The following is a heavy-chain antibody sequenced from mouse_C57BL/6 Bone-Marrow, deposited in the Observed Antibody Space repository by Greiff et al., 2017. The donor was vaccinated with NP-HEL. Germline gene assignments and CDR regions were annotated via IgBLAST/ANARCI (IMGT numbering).Heavy chain of an antibody. V-gene: IGHV1-20*01. CDR3: ARRGNFRYFGY. CDR2: INPYNGDT. Sequence: VQLQQSGPELVKPGDSVKISCKASGYSFTGYFMNWVMQSHGQSLEWIGRINPYNGDTFYNQKFKGKATLTVDKSSSTAHMELRSLTSEDSAVYYCARRGNFRYFGYWGQGATLSVSS. J-gene: IGHJ2*01. CDR1: GYSFTGYF. D-gene: IGHD1-3*01.